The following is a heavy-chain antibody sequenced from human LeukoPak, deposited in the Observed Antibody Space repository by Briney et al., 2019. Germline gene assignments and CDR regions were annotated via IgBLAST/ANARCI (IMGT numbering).Heavy chain of an antibody. CDR3: ARRWYYYDSSGSWDY. CDR2: INHSGST. J-gene: IGHJ4*02. CDR1: GGSFSGYY. Sequence: SQTLSLTCAVYGGSFSGYYWSWIRQPPGKGLEWIGEINHSGSTNYNPSLKSRVTISVDTSKNQFSLKLSSVTAADTAVYYCARRWYYYDSSGSWDYWGQGTLVTVSS. D-gene: IGHD3-22*01. V-gene: IGHV4-34*01.